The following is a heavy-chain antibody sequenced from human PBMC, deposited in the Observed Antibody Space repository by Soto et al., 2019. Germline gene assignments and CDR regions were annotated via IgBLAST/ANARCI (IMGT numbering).Heavy chain of an antibody. V-gene: IGHV1-69*01. CDR3: ARGRFLEWLVYFYYFAMDV. Sequence: QVQLVQSGAEVKKPGSSVKVSCKAPGGTFSSYAINWVRQAPGQGLEWMGGIIPIFGTAMYAQKFQGRVTIIADESTSKAYMELSSLKSEDTAVYYCARGRFLEWLVYFYYFAMDVWGLGTTVTVSS. D-gene: IGHD3-3*01. CDR1: GGTFSSYA. J-gene: IGHJ6*02. CDR2: IIPIFGTA.